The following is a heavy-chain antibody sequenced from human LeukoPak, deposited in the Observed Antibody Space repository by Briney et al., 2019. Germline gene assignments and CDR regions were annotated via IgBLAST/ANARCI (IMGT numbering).Heavy chain of an antibody. CDR2: ISGSGGST. J-gene: IGHJ6*03. V-gene: IGHV3-23*01. CDR1: GFTFSSYG. Sequence: PGGSLRLSCAASGFTFSSYGMSWVRQAPGKGLEWVSAISGSGGSTYYADSVKGRFTISRDNSKNTLCLQMNSLRAEDTAVYYCARSGHFSDFWSGYYYYYYYMDVWGKGTTVTVSS. CDR3: ARSGHFSDFWSGYYYYYYYMDV. D-gene: IGHD3-3*01.